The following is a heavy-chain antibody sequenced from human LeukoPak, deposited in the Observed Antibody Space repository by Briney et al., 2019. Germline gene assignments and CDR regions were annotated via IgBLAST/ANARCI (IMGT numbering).Heavy chain of an antibody. V-gene: IGHV3-23*01. CDR1: GFTFSSYA. D-gene: IGHD6-13*01. J-gene: IGHJ4*02. CDR2: ISGSGGST. Sequence: GGSLRLSCAASGFTFSSYAMSWVRQAPGKGLEWVSAISGSGGSTYYADSVKGRFTISRDNSKNTLYLQMNSLRAEDTAAYYCAKDERIWQQLALWGQGTLVTVSS. CDR3: AKDERIWQQLAL.